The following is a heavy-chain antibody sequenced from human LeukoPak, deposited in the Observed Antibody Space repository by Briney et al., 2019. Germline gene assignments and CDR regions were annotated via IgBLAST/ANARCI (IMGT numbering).Heavy chain of an antibody. J-gene: IGHJ4*02. V-gene: IGHV3-53*01. Sequence: PGGSLRLSCAASGFTVSSDYMSWVRQAPGKGLEWVSVIYSGDTTYYADSVKGRFTISRDNSKNTLFLQMNSLRAEDTAVYYCAKALMVRGVIIKYFDYWGQGTLVTVSS. D-gene: IGHD3-10*01. CDR2: IYSGDTT. CDR1: GFTVSSDY. CDR3: AKALMVRGVIIKYFDY.